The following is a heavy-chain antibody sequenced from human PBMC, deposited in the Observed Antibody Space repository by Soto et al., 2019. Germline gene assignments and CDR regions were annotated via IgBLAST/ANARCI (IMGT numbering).Heavy chain of an antibody. Sequence: EVQLVESGGGLVQPGGSLRLSCAASGFTFSDQYIDWVRQAPGKGLEGMGRSRNKANSYATKYASPVKGRFTIARDDSENSLFLQMNSLKIDDTAVYYCARASSDHSRTYSYVDVWRKGTMVTVSS. CDR2: SRNKANSYAT. D-gene: IGHD2-15*01. CDR3: ARASSDHSRTYSYVDV. CDR1: GFTFSDQY. J-gene: IGHJ6*03. V-gene: IGHV3-72*01.